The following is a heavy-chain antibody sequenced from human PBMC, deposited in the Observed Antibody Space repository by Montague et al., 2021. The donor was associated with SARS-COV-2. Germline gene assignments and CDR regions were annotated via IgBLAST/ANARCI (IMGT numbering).Heavy chain of an antibody. CDR1: GDSVSSNRVA. CDR3: VRYSGWFYFDF. CDR2: TYYRSKWYS. D-gene: IGHD6-19*01. V-gene: IGHV6-1*01. Sequence: CAISGDSVSSNRVAWSWIRQSPPRGLERLGRTYYRSKWYSDYAPXVRGRLTVNPDASKNEFSLELNYVTPEDTAAYYCVRYSGWFYFDFWGQGTLVTVSS. J-gene: IGHJ4*02.